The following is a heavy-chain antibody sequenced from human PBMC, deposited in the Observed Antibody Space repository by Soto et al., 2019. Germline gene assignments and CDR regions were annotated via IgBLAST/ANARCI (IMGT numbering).Heavy chain of an antibody. D-gene: IGHD2-8*01. V-gene: IGHV3-23*01. J-gene: IGHJ4*02. Sequence: EVQLLESGGDLVQPGGSLRLSCAASGFTFSTYAMSWVRQAPGKGLEWVSGLYGNGGGITYADSVKGRFTISRDNSNNMLYLQMHSLRAEDKAVDYCAKDRQPDGLWPFDHWGQGTLVTVSS. CDR1: GFTFSTYA. CDR2: LYGNGGGI. CDR3: AKDRQPDGLWPFDH.